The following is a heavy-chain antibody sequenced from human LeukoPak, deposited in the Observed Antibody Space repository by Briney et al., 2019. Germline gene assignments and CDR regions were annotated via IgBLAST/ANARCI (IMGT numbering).Heavy chain of an antibody. CDR2: ITWNSGNI. D-gene: IGHD6-13*01. J-gene: IGHJ4*02. CDR1: GFTFSSYW. CDR3: AKDESDSSTWNYFDY. Sequence: GGSLRLSCAASGFTFSSYWMHWVRQAPGKGLVWVSGITWNSGNIGYADSVKGRFTISRDNAKNSLYLQMNSLRAEDTAFYYCAKDESDSSTWNYFDYWGQGTLVTVSS. V-gene: IGHV3-9*01.